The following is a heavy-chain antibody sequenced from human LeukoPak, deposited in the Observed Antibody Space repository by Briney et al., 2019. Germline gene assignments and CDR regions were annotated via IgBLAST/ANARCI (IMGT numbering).Heavy chain of an antibody. Sequence: GASVKVSCKASGGTFSSYAISRVRQAPGQGLEWMGRIIPIFGTANYAQKFQGRVTITTDESTSTAYMELSSLRSEDTAVYYCALDSSSAVDYWGQGTLVTVSS. CDR2: IIPIFGTA. CDR1: GGTFSSYA. J-gene: IGHJ4*02. V-gene: IGHV1-69*05. D-gene: IGHD6-6*01. CDR3: ALDSSSAVDY.